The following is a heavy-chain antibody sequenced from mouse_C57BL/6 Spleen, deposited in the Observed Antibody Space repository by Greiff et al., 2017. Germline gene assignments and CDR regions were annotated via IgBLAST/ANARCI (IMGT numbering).Heavy chain of an antibody. CDR2: IYPGDGDT. CDR3: AREGVTTEDYYAMDY. J-gene: IGHJ4*01. V-gene: IGHV1-80*01. D-gene: IGHD2-2*01. CDR1: GYAFSSYW. Sequence: QVQLQQSGAELVKPGASVKISCKASGYAFSSYWMNWVKQRPGTGLEWIGQIYPGDGDTNYNGKFKGKATLTADKSSSTAYMQLSSLTSEDSAVYFCAREGVTTEDYYAMDYWGQGTSVTVSS.